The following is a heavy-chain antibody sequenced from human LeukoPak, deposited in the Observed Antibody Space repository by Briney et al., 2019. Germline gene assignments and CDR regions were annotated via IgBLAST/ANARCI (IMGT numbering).Heavy chain of an antibody. Sequence: GGSLRLSCAPSGFTVSSNYMSWVRQAPGKGLEWVSVIYSGGSTYYADSVKGRFTISRDNSKNTLYLQMNSLRAEDTAVYYCARGLNYYGSGSSTRPNYYYYGMDVWGKGTTVTVSS. CDR2: IYSGGST. J-gene: IGHJ6*04. V-gene: IGHV3-53*01. CDR3: ARGLNYYGSGSSTRPNYYYYGMDV. CDR1: GFTVSSNY. D-gene: IGHD3-10*01.